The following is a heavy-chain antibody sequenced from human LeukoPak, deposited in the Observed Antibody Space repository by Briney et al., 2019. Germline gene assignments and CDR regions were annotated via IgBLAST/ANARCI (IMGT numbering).Heavy chain of an antibody. CDR2: INHSGST. CDR1: GGSFSSGDYY. CDR3: ARSGVVPAAVDY. J-gene: IGHJ4*02. D-gene: IGHD2-2*01. Sequence: SETLSLTCTVSGGSFSSGDYYWNWIRQPPGKGLEWIGEINHSGSTNYNPSLKSRVTISVDTSKNQFSLKLSSVTAADTAVYYCARSGVVPAAVDYWGQGTLVTVSS. V-gene: IGHV4-34*01.